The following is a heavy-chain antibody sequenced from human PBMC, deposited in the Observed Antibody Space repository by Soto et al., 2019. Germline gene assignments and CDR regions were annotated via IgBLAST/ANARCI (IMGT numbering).Heavy chain of an antibody. CDR2: ISYDGSNK. D-gene: IGHD3-10*01. J-gene: IGHJ6*03. V-gene: IGHV3-30*18. CDR1: GFTFSSYG. CDR3: AKDSSSARFGELYPKWDPADLNYYMDV. Sequence: GGSLRLSCAASGFTFSSYGMHWVRQAPGKGLEWVAVISYDGSNKYYADSVKGRFTISRDNSKNTLYLQMNSLRAEDTAVYYCAKDSSSARFGELYPKWDPADLNYYMDVWGKGTTVTVSS.